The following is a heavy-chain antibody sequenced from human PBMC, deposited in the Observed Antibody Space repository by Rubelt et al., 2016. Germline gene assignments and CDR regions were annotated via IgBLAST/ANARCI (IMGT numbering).Heavy chain of an antibody. V-gene: IGHV3-48*02. Sequence: EVQLLESGGGLVQPGGSLRLSCAASGFTLSSYAMSWVRQAPGKGLEWVSYISGSSGTINYADSVEGRFTISRDNARNSLFLQMHSLRDEDTAVYYCAKDRGYCSGGSCYRYHDKWGQGTLVTVSS. CDR1: GFTLSSYA. J-gene: IGHJ4*02. D-gene: IGHD2-15*01. CDR3: AKDRGYCSGGSCYRYHDK. CDR2: ISGSSGTI.